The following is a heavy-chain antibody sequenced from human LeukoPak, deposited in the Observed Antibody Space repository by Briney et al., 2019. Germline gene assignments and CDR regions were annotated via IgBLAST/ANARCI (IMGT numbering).Heavy chain of an antibody. V-gene: IGHV4-4*09. Sequence: SETLSLTCTVSGGSISSYYWSWIWQPPGKGLEWIGYVYTSGSTNYNPSLKSRVTISVDTSKNQFSLKLSSVTAADTAVYYCARLPGCSSTSCYYGWNYYYYMDVWGKGTTVTVSS. J-gene: IGHJ6*03. CDR1: GGSISSYY. CDR2: VYTSGST. CDR3: ARLPGCSSTSCYYGWNYYYYMDV. D-gene: IGHD2-2*01.